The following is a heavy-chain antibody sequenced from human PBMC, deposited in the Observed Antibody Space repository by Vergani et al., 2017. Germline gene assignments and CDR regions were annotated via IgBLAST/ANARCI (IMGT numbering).Heavy chain of an antibody. D-gene: IGHD2-21*01. Sequence: QVHLVPSGGEVKKPGASVKVSCKASGYTFTDFTISGVRQAPGQGLEWMGWISTYNGNTNSAENHQGRVTMTTDTSTSTAYLELRSLSAADTALYYCTRAVVPAGSICYYMDVWGSGTTVTVSS. CDR3: TRAVVPAGSICYYMDV. CDR2: ISTYNGNT. CDR1: GYTFTDFT. V-gene: IGHV1-18*01. J-gene: IGHJ6*03.